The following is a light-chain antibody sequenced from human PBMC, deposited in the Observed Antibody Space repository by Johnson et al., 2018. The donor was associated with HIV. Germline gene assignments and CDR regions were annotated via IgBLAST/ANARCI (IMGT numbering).Light chain of an antibody. CDR1: SSNIENNF. J-gene: IGLJ1*01. V-gene: IGLV1-51*02. CDR3: GTADSSLSAASYV. Sequence: QSVLTQPPSVSAAPGQKVTISCSGSSSNIENNFVSWYQQLPGTAPKLLIYENNTRPSGIPDRFSGSKSGTSATLGITGLQPGDAADYYYGTADSSLSAASYVFGSGTKVTVL. CDR2: ENN.